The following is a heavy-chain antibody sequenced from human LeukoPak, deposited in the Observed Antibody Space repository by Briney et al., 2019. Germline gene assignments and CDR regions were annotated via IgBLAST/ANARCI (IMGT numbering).Heavy chain of an antibody. CDR2: IIPISGTT. CDR3: ARKLRLGGNWFDP. V-gene: IGHV1-69*13. CDR1: GGTFTSYA. J-gene: IGHJ5*02. D-gene: IGHD1-26*01. Sequence: ASVKVSCKTSGGTFTSYAITWVRQPPGQGLEWMGKIIPISGTTNYAQKFQGRFTFTADESTRTAYMELSSLRSEDTALYYCARKLRLGGNWFDPWGQGTLVTVSS.